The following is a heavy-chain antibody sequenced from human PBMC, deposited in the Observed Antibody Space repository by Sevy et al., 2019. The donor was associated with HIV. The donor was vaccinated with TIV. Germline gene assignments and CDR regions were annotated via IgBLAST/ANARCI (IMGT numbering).Heavy chain of an antibody. Sequence: GGSLRLSCAASGFTFSSYAMHWVRQAPGKGLEYVSAISSNGGSTYYANSVKGRFTISRDNSKNTLYLQMGSLRAEDMAVYYCARDGHDFWSGYYGGYFDYWGQGTLVTVSS. CDR1: GFTFSSYA. J-gene: IGHJ4*02. CDR2: ISSNGGST. CDR3: ARDGHDFWSGYYGGYFDY. V-gene: IGHV3-64*01. D-gene: IGHD3-3*01.